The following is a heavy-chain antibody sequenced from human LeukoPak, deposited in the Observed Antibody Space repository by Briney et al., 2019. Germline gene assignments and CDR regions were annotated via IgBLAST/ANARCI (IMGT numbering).Heavy chain of an antibody. V-gene: IGHV1-3*01. CDR1: GYTFTNYA. CDR2: INAGNDNT. J-gene: IGHJ5*02. CDR3: ARGPSRGWFDP. D-gene: IGHD3-10*01. Sequence: ASVKVSCKASGYTFTNYAMRWVRQAPGQRLEWMGWINAGNDNTKYSQKFQGRVTITRDTSASIAYMELSSLRSEDTAVYYCARGPSRGWFDPWGQGTLVTVSS.